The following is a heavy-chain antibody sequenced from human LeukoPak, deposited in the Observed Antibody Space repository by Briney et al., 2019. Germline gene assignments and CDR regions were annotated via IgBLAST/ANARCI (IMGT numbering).Heavy chain of an antibody. V-gene: IGHV3-21*01. Sequence: GGSLRLSCAASGFTFSSYSMNWVRQAPGKGLEWVSSISSSSSYIYYADSVKGRFTISRDNAKNSLYLQMNSLRSEDTAVYYCAKADENYYYYYYLDVWGKGTTVTVSS. CDR3: AKADENYYYYYYLDV. CDR1: GFTFSSYS. J-gene: IGHJ6*03. CDR2: ISSSSSYI.